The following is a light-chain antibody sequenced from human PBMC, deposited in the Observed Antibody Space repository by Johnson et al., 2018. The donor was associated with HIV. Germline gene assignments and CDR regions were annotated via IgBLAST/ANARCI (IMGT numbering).Light chain of an antibody. J-gene: IGLJ1*01. CDR2: DNN. Sequence: QSVLTQPPSVSAAPGQKVTISCSGSSSNIGNNYVSWYQQLPGTAPKLLMYDNNKLPSGIPDRFSGSKSGTSATLGITGLQTGDEADYYCGTWDSSLSPGGVFGTGTKVTV. V-gene: IGLV1-51*01. CDR3: GTWDSSLSPGGV. CDR1: SSNIGNNY.